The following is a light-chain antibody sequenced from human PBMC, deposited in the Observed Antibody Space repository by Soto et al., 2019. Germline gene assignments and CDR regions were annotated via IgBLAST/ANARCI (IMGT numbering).Light chain of an antibody. CDR3: RSYAASYLFFYV. J-gene: IGLJ1*01. CDR2: EVS. Sequence: QSALTQAASASGAPRESGTISRTGTSSDVGGYNYVSWYQQHPGKSPKLMIYEVSQRPSGVPVRFSGSESGNTASLAVSGLQAEHEAHYSCRSYAASYLFFYVFGTGTKVTVL. CDR1: SSDVGGYNY. V-gene: IGLV2-8*01.